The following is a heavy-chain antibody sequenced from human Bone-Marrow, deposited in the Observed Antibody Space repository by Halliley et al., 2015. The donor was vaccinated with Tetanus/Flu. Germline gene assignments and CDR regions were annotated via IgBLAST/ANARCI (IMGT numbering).Heavy chain of an antibody. J-gene: IGHJ5*02. D-gene: IGHD6-19*01. CDR2: INGYKGDT. CDR3: ARVGSGWYNNWFDP. Sequence: GWINGYKGDTRYAQKFQGRVPVTIDTSTSTAYMELRSLRSDDTAIYYCARVGSGWYNNWFDPWGQGTLVTVSS. V-gene: IGHV1-18*01.